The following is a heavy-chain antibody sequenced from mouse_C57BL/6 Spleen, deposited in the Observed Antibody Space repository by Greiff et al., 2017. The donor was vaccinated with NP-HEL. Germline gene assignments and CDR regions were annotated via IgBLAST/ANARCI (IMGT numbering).Heavy chain of an antibody. J-gene: IGHJ2*01. CDR2: ISSGSSTI. D-gene: IGHD2-12*01. Sequence: DVQLVESGGGLAKPGGSLKLSCAASGFTFSDYGMHWVRQAPEKGLEWVAYISSGSSTIYYADTVKGRFTISRDNAKNTLFLQMTSLRSEDTAMYYCARTIRYYFDYWGQGTTLTVSS. CDR1: GFTFSDYG. CDR3: ARTIRYYFDY. V-gene: IGHV5-17*01.